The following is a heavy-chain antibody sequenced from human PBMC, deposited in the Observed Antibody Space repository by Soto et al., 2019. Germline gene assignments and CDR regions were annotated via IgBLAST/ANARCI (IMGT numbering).Heavy chain of an antibody. CDR2: ISYDGSNK. CDR3: ARDRVPYCGVDCRAWEAEYFQH. J-gene: IGHJ1*01. CDR1: GFTFSSYA. V-gene: IGHV3-30-3*01. D-gene: IGHD2-21*02. Sequence: QVQLVESGGGVVQPGRSLRLSCAASGFTFSSYAMHWVRQAPGKGLEWVAVISYDGSNKYYADSVKGRFTISRDNSKNTLYLQMNSLRAEDTAVYYCARDRVPYCGVDCRAWEAEYFQHWGQGTLVTVSS.